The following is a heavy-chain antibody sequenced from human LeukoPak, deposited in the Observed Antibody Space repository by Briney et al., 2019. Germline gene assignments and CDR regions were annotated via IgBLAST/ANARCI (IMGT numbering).Heavy chain of an antibody. D-gene: IGHD3-16*01. CDR1: GFTFSKYA. V-gene: IGHV3-23*01. CDR3: AKRGGGVSNFDY. Sequence: PGGSLRLSCAASGFTFSKYAMSWVRQAPGKGLEWVSGISGSDANTYYADSVEGRFTISRDNFNNTLYLQMNRLRAEDTAAYYCAKRGGGVSNFDYWGQGTLVTVSS. J-gene: IGHJ4*02. CDR2: ISGSDANT.